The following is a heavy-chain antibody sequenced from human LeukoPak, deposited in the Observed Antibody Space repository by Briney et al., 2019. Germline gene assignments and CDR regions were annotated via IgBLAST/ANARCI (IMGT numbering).Heavy chain of an antibody. D-gene: IGHD3-3*01. J-gene: IGHJ4*02. CDR1: GGSISSGNYY. Sequence: SQTLSLTCTVSGGSISSGNYYWSWIRQSAGKGLEWIGEINHSGSTNYNPSLKSRVTISVDTSKNQFSLKLSSVTAADTAVYYCARAVGAYYDFWSGPAFFDYWGQGTLVTVSS. V-gene: IGHV4-61*09. CDR2: INHSGST. CDR3: ARAVGAYYDFWSGPAFFDY.